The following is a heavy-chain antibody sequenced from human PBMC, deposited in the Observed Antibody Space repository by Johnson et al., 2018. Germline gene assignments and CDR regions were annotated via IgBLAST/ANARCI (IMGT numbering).Heavy chain of an antibody. CDR1: GGAFSGYY. J-gene: IGHJ3*02. CDR2: INHSGSA. D-gene: IGHD6-13*01. Sequence: QVQLQQGGAGLLKPSETLSLTCAVYGGAFSGYYWSWIRQPPGKGLEWIGDINHSGSASYSPSPMSRVTISVDTSTTQFSLKLSSVTAADTAVYYCARDRPPYSNTWFNAFDIWGQGTMVTVSS. V-gene: IGHV4-34*01. CDR3: ARDRPPYSNTWFNAFDI.